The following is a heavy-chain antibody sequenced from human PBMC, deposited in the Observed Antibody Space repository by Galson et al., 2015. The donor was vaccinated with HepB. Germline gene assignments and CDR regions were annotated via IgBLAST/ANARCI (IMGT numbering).Heavy chain of an antibody. J-gene: IGHJ4*02. CDR1: GFTFSSNW. CDR2: LKHDGSDK. V-gene: IGHV3-7*01. CDR3: ARAYH. Sequence: SLRLSCAASGFTFSSNWMSWVRQAPGKGLEWVANLKHDGSDKYYVDSVKGRFTISRDNTKNSLYLQMNSLRAEDTAVYYCARAYHWGQGTLVTVSS.